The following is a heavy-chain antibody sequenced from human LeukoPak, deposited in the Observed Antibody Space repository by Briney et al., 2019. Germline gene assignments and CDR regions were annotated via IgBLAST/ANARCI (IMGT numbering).Heavy chain of an antibody. J-gene: IGHJ6*03. Sequence: GGSLRLSCAASGFTFSSYSMNWVRQAPGKGLEWVSSISSSSSYIYYADSVKGRFTISRDNAKNSLYLQMNSLRAEDTAVYYCARGGYSYGYNPRYYYYYYMDVWGKGTTVTVSS. CDR1: GFTFSSYS. CDR3: ARGGYSYGYNPRYYYYYYMDV. D-gene: IGHD5-18*01. V-gene: IGHV3-21*01. CDR2: ISSSSSYI.